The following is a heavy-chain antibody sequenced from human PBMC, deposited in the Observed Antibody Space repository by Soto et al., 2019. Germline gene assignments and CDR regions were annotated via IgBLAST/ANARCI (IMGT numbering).Heavy chain of an antibody. Sequence: NPSETLSLTCAVSGGSISSSNWWSWVRQPPGKGLEWIGEIYHSGSTNYNPSLKSRVTISVDKSKNQFSLKLSSVTAADTAVYYCARDSKHYYYGMDVWGQGTTVTVSS. V-gene: IGHV4-4*02. CDR3: ARDSKHYYYGMDV. CDR1: GGSISSSNW. J-gene: IGHJ6*02. CDR2: IYHSGST. D-gene: IGHD4-4*01.